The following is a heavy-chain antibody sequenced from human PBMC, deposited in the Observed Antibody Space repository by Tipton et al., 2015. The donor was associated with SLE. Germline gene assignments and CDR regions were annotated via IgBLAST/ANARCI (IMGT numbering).Heavy chain of an antibody. CDR2: IYHSGST. D-gene: IGHD2-15*01. CDR1: GGSFSGYY. V-gene: IGHV4-34*01. J-gene: IGHJ3*02. Sequence: TLSLTCAVYGGSFSGYYWSWIRQHPGKGLEWIGYIYHSGSTNYNPSLKSRVTISVDTSKNQFSLKLSSVTAADTAVYYCARGDIVVVVAATPDAFDIWGQGTMVTVSS. CDR3: ARGDIVVVVAATPDAFDI.